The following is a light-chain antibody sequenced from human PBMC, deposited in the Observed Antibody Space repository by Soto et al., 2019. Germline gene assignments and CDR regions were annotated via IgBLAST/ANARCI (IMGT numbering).Light chain of an antibody. J-gene: IGLJ1*01. CDR1: SSDVGSYNL. CDR2: EGS. CDR3: CSYAGSSTWV. V-gene: IGLV2-23*01. Sequence: QSVLTQPASVSGSPGQSITISCTGTSSDVGSYNLVSWYQHHPGKAPKLMIYEGSKRPSGVSNRFSGSKSGNTASLTISGLQAEDEADYHCCSYAGSSTWVFGTGTKVTVL.